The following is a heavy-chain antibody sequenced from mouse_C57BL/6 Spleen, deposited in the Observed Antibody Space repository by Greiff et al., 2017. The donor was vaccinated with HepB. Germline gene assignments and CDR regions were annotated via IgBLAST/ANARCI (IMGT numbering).Heavy chain of an antibody. CDR1: GYTFTDYY. CDR2: INPNNGGT. Sequence: VQLQQSGPELVKPGASVKISCKASGYTFTDYYMNWVKQSHGKSLEWIGDINPNNGGTSYNQKFKGKATLTVDKSSSTAYMELRSLTSEDSAVYYCARSGREDYYAMDYWGQGTSVTVSS. J-gene: IGHJ4*01. CDR3: ARSGREDYYAMDY. V-gene: IGHV1-26*01.